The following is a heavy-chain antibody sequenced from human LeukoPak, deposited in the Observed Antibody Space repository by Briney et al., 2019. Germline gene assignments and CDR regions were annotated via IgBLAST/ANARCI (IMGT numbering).Heavy chain of an antibody. D-gene: IGHD3-10*01. V-gene: IGHV4-39*07. Sequence: SETLSLTCTVSGGSISSNNYYWGWIRQPPGKWLEWIGSISYSGSTYYNPSLKSRVTISVDKSKNQFSLKLSSVTAADTAVYYCARKSYSEPWYFDLWGRGTLVTVSS. CDR3: ARKSYSEPWYFDL. CDR2: ISYSGST. J-gene: IGHJ2*01. CDR1: GGSISSNNYY.